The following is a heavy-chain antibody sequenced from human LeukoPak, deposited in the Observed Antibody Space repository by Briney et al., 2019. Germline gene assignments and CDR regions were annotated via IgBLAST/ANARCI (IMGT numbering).Heavy chain of an antibody. D-gene: IGHD3-22*01. CDR3: VTLGGISGSRAFDI. CDR2: IYYSGST. J-gene: IGHJ3*02. CDR1: GGSISSSDYY. V-gene: IGHV4-39*01. Sequence: SETLSLTCTVSGGSISSSDYYWGWVRQPPGQGLEWIANIYYSGSTYYNPSLKSRITISVDTSKNQFSLKLNSVTAADTAVYYCVTLGGISGSRAFDIWGQGTMATVPS.